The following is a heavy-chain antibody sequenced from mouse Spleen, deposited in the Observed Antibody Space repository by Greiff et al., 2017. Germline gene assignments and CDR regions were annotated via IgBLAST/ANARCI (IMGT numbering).Heavy chain of an antibody. CDR2: ISGGGSYT. D-gene: IGHD1-1*02. V-gene: IGHV5-9-2*01. CDR3: ARQRGGNYLDY. CDR1: GFTLSSYG. J-gene: IGHJ2*01. Sequence: DVMLVESGGGLVKPGGSLKLSCAASGFTLSSYGMSWVRQTPEKRLEWVATISGGGSYTYYPDSVKGRFTISRDNAKNNLYLQMSSLRSEDTALYYCARQRGGNYLDYWGQGTTLTVSS.